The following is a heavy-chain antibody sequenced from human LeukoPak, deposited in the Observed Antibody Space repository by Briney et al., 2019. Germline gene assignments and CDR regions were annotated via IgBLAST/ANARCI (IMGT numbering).Heavy chain of an antibody. Sequence: QSGGSLRLSCAASGFTFSNYALTWVRQAPGKGLEWVSSISSSSSYIYYADSVKGRFTISRDNAKNSLYLQMNSLRAEDTAVYYCARAKITKTVEAFDIWGQGTMVTVSS. V-gene: IGHV3-21*01. CDR3: ARAKITKTVEAFDI. CDR1: GFTFSNYA. J-gene: IGHJ3*02. D-gene: IGHD1-20*01. CDR2: ISSSSSYI.